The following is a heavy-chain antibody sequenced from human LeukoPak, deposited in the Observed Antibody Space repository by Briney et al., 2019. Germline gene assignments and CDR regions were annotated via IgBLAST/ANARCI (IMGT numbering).Heavy chain of an antibody. V-gene: IGHV1-2*02. J-gene: IGHJ4*02. D-gene: IGHD3-9*01. CDR1: GYTFTGYY. CDR2: INPNSGGT. Sequence: GSVEVSCKASGYTFTGYYMHWVRQAPGQGLEWMGWINPNSGGTNYAQKFQGRVTMTRDTSISTAYMELSRLRSDDTAVYYCARGGLRYFDWFLLIDYWGQGTLVTVSS. CDR3: ARGGLRYFDWFLLIDY.